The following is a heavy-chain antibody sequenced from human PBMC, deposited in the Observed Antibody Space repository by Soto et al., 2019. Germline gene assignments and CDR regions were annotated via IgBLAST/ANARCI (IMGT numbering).Heavy chain of an antibody. V-gene: IGHV4-59*01. J-gene: IGHJ5*02. Sequence: SETLSLTCTVSGGSISSYYGSWFRQPPGKGLEWIGYIYYSGSTNYNPSVKSRVPISVDTSKNQFSLKLSSVTAADTAVYYCARGGSSPRDWFDPWGQGTLVTVSS. CDR3: ARGGSSPRDWFDP. CDR2: IYYSGST. CDR1: GGSISSYY. D-gene: IGHD2-15*01.